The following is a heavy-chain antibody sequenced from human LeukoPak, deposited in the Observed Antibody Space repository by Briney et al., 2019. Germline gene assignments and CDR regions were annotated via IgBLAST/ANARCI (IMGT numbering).Heavy chain of an antibody. CDR2: IYSGGST. CDR1: GFTVSSNY. J-gene: IGHJ4*02. V-gene: IGHV3-66*01. CDR3: ARIPPGEWELLGDY. D-gene: IGHD1-26*01. Sequence: GGSLRLSCAASGFTVSSNYMSWVRQAPGKGLEWVSVIYSGGSTYYADSVKGRFTISIDSSKNTLYLQMNSLRAEDTAVYYCARIPPGEWELLGDYWSQGTLVTVSS.